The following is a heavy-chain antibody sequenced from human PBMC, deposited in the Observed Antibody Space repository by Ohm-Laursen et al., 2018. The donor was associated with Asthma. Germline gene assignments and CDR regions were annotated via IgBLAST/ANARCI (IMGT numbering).Heavy chain of an antibody. CDR2: IYSGGST. D-gene: IGHD5-12*01. V-gene: IGHV3-53*01. CDR3: AKDALYSRPYYFDY. J-gene: IGHJ4*02. CDR1: GFTVSSNY. Sequence: SLRLSCAASGFTVSSNYMSWVRQAPGKGLEWVSVIYSGGSTYYADSVKGRFTISRDNSENTLYLQMNSLRAEDTAVYYCAKDALYSRPYYFDYWGQGTLVTVSS.